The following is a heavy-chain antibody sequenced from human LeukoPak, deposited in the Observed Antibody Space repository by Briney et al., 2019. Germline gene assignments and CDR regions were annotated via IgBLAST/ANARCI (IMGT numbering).Heavy chain of an antibody. D-gene: IGHD1-26*01. CDR2: ISGSGGST. CDR3: AKDIVGATTISYYFDY. V-gene: IGHV3-23*01. J-gene: IGHJ4*02. Sequence: AGGSLRLSCAASGFTFSSYAMSWVRQAPGKGLEWVSAISGSGGSTYYADSVKGRFTISRDNSKNTLYLQMNSLRAEDTAVYYCAKDIVGATTISYYFDYWGQGTLVTVSS. CDR1: GFTFSSYA.